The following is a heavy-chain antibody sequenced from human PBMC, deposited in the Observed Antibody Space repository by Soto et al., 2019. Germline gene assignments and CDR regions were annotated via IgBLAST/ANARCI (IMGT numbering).Heavy chain of an antibody. J-gene: IGHJ6*02. V-gene: IGHV3-23*01. D-gene: IGHD2-21*02. Sequence: EVQLLESGGGLVHPGGSLRLSCAASGFAFRTYAMAWVRQAPGKGLEWVSGIWGSGDRTFYADSVKGRFTISRDKSRNTLYLQMYSLPAEDTALYYCAKTGPYCGCDCSRYFYGMDVWGQGTTVTVSS. CDR3: AKTGPYCGCDCSRYFYGMDV. CDR2: IWGSGDRT. CDR1: GFAFRTYA.